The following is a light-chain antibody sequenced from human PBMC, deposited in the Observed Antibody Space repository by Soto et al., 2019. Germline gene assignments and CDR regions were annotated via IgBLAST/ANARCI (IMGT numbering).Light chain of an antibody. CDR3: QQRSNWPLT. J-gene: IGKJ4*01. Sequence: EIVLTQSPGTLSLSPGERATLSCRASRSFASSYLAWYQHKPGQAPRLLIYAASIRATGVPDRFSGSGSGTDFTLTISSLEPEDFAVYYCQQRSNWPLTFSGGTKVDIK. V-gene: IGKV3D-20*02. CDR1: RSFASSY. CDR2: AAS.